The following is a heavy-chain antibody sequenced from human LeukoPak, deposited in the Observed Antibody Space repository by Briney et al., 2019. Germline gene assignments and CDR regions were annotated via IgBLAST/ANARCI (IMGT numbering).Heavy chain of an antibody. J-gene: IGHJ1*01. CDR2: IYPGDSDT. CDR3: ATYAGSSSKYFRD. Sequence: GASLKISCKASGSSFTNYWIGWVRQLPGKGLEWMGIIYPGDSDTRDSPSFQGQVTISADKSISTAYLQRSSLQASDTAIYYCATYAGSSSKYFRDWGQGTLVTVSS. CDR1: GSSFTNYW. V-gene: IGHV5-51*01. D-gene: IGHD3-10*01.